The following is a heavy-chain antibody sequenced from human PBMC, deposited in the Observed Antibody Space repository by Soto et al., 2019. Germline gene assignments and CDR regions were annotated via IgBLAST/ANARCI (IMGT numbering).Heavy chain of an antibody. V-gene: IGHV1-3*01. CDR2: INAGNGNT. Sequence: GASVKASCTASGYTFTSYAMHWVRQAPGQRLEWMGWINAGNGNTKYSQKFQGRVTITRDTSASTAYMELSSLRSEDTAVYYCARAHYDFWSGYYFTAWYFDLWGRGTLVTVSS. D-gene: IGHD3-3*01. J-gene: IGHJ2*01. CDR3: ARAHYDFWSGYYFTAWYFDL. CDR1: GYTFTSYA.